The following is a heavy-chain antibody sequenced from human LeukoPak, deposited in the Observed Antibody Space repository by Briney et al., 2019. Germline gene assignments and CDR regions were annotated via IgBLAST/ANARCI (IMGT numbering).Heavy chain of an antibody. CDR1: GGSFSGYY. J-gene: IGHJ4*02. CDR3: ARAHYYDSSGYCYYFDY. D-gene: IGHD3-22*01. Sequence: KPSETLSLTCAVYGGSFSGYYWSWIRQPPGKGLEWIGYIYYSGSTNCNPSLKSRVTISVDTSKNQFSLKLSSVTAADTAVYYCARAHYYDSSGYCYYFDYWGQGTLVTVSS. V-gene: IGHV4-59*08. CDR2: IYYSGST.